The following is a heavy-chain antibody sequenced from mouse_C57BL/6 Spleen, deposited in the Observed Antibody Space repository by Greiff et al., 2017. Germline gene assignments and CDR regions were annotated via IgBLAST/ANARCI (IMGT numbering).Heavy chain of an antibody. V-gene: IGHV1-59*01. D-gene: IGHD1-1*01. CDR2: IDPSDSYT. Sequence: QVQLQQPGAELVRPGTSVKLSCKASGYTFTSYWMHWVKQRPGQGLEWIGVIDPSDSYTNYNQKFKGKATLTVDTSSSTAYMQLSSLTSEDSAVYYCARMTTVVATGLDVWGTGTTVTVSS. CDR3: ARMTTVVATGLDV. J-gene: IGHJ1*03. CDR1: GYTFTSYW.